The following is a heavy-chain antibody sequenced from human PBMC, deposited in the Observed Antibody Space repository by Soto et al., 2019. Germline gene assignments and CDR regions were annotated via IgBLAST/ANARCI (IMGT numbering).Heavy chain of an antibody. CDR3: AKGAYGSGSYDC. D-gene: IGHD3-10*01. Sequence: EVQLLESGGDLVQPGGSLRLSCAASAFTFSSHAMTWVRQSPGKVLEWVSSISGSGDMKSYADSVKGRFTISRDNSKSTVYLQMNSLRAEDTATYYCAKGAYGSGSYDCWSQGTLVTVSS. CDR1: AFTFSSHA. CDR2: ISGSGDMK. V-gene: IGHV3-23*01. J-gene: IGHJ4*02.